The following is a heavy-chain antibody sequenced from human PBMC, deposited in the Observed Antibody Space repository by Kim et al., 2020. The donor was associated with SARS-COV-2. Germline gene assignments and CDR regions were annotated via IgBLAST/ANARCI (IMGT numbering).Heavy chain of an antibody. CDR2: INHSGST. CDR1: GGSFSGYY. CDR3: ARGGGGVRGVQPRQYYY. Sequence: SETLSLTCAVYGGSFSGYYWSWIRQPPRKGLEWSGEINHSGSTNYNPSLTSRDIIPVDTYKNQFSLKLSSVTAADTAVYYCARGGGGVRGVQPRQYYY. J-gene: IGHJ6*01. D-gene: IGHD3-10*01. V-gene: IGHV4-34*01.